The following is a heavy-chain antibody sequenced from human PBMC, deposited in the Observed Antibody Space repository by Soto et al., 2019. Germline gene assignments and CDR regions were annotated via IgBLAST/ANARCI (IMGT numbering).Heavy chain of an antibody. CDR2: IYYSGST. V-gene: IGHV4-59*08. J-gene: IGHJ4*02. CDR1: GGSISSYY. CDR3: ARAHSSGWYSFDY. Sequence: PSETLSLTCTVSGGSISSYYWSWIRQPPGKGLEWIGYIYYSGSTNYNPSLKSRVTISVDTSKNQFSLKLSSVTAADTAVYYCARAHSSGWYSFDYWGQGTLVTVSS. D-gene: IGHD6-19*01.